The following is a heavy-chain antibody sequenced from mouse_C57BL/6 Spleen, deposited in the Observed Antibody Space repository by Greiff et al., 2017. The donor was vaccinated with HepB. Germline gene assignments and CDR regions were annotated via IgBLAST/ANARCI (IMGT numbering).Heavy chain of an antibody. D-gene: IGHD2-2*01. J-gene: IGHJ2*01. Sequence: QVQLKESGAELVKPGASVKLSCKASGYTFTSYWMQWVKQRPGQGLEWIGAIDPSDSYTNYNQKFKGKATLTVDTSSSTAYMQLSSLTSEDSAVYYCARGDGYDHYFDYWGQGTTLTVAS. CDR3: ARGDGYDHYFDY. CDR2: IDPSDSYT. V-gene: IGHV1-50*01. CDR1: GYTFTSYW.